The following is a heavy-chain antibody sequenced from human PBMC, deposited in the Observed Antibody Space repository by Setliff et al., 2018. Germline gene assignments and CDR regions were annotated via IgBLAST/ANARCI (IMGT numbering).Heavy chain of an antibody. Sequence: PSETLSLTCTVSGGSISSSSSYWSWIRQPPGKGLEWIGYFYHSGSMNYSPSLKGRVTMSVDTSNNQLSLKLTSVSAADTAVYYCARAYYYASGNSHNYYMDVWGKGTAVTVSS. CDR1: GGSISSSSSY. CDR3: ARAYYYASGNSHNYYMDV. CDR2: FYHSGSM. D-gene: IGHD3-10*01. J-gene: IGHJ6*03. V-gene: IGHV4-61*05.